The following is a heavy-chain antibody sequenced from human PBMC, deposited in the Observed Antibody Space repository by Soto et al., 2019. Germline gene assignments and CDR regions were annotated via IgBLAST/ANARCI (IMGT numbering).Heavy chain of an antibody. CDR1: GGSISSGGYY. CDR2: IYYSGST. V-gene: IGHV4-31*03. D-gene: IGHD2-2*01. J-gene: IGHJ5*02. CDR3: AREGGVGGVVVPAAMGGWFDP. Sequence: SETLSLTCTVSGGSISSGGYYWSWIRQHPGKGLEWIGYIYYSGSTYYNPSLKSRVTISVDTSKNQFSLKLSSVTAADTAVYYCAREGGVGGVVVPAAMGGWFDPWGQGTLVTVSS.